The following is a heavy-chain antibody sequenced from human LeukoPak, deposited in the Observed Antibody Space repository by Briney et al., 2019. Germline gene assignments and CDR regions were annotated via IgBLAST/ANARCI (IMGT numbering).Heavy chain of an antibody. V-gene: IGHV1-46*01. CDR3: ARSYYGSGSPTYYYYYYMDV. CDR1: GYTFTSYY. D-gene: IGHD3-10*01. Sequence: ASVKVSCKASGYTFTSYYMHWVRQAPGQGLEWMGIINPSGGSTSYAQKFQGRVTITRNTSISTAYMELSSLRSEDTAVYYCARSYYGSGSPTYYYYYYMDVWGKGTTVTVSS. J-gene: IGHJ6*03. CDR2: INPSGGST.